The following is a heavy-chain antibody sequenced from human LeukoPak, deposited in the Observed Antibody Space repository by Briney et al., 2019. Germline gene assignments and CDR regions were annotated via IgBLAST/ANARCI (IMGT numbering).Heavy chain of an antibody. CDR1: GFTFDDYA. CDR3: AKGTSWWPDSYWYFDL. V-gene: IGHV3-9*01. CDR2: ISWNSGSI. D-gene: IGHD2-2*01. Sequence: AGGSLRLSCAASGFTFDDYAMHWVRQAPGKGLEWVSGISWNSGSIGYADSVKGRFTISRDNAKNSLYLQMNSLRAEDTALYYCAKGTSWWPDSYWYFDLWGRGTLVTVSS. J-gene: IGHJ2*01.